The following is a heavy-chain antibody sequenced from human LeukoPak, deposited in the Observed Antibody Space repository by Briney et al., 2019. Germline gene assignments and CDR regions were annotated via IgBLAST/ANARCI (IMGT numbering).Heavy chain of an antibody. D-gene: IGHD3-22*01. CDR2: ISPSGDIK. CDR1: GFTFSRHG. Sequence: PGGSLRLSCVASGFTFSRHGMNWVRQAPGKGLEWVSGISPSGDIKYYVDSVKGRFTVSRDNSKNTLYLQMNSLRAEDTAVYYCAKTHYDSSGYYASDYWGQGTLVTVSS. J-gene: IGHJ4*02. V-gene: IGHV3-23*01. CDR3: AKTHYDSSGYYASDY.